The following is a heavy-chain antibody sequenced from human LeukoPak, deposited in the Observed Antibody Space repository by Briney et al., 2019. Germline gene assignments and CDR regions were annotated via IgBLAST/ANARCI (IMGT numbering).Heavy chain of an antibody. J-gene: IGHJ4*02. CDR1: GFTFSSHW. D-gene: IGHD1-26*01. Sequence: PGGSLRLSCAASGFTFSSHWMHWVRRVPGKGLLWVSRINKDGSSTSYADSVKGRFTISRDNAKSTLYLQMNSVRADDAAMYYCARDFIRGIVDYWSQGALVTVSS. CDR3: ARDFIRGIVDY. CDR2: INKDGSST. V-gene: IGHV3-74*01.